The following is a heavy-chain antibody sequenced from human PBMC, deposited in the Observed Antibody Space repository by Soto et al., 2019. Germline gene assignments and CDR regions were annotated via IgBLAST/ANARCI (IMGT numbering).Heavy chain of an antibody. CDR2: ISRDGRTK. CDR3: TGAVASGY. V-gene: IGHV3-30*03. J-gene: IGHJ4*02. D-gene: IGHD2-8*02. CDR1: GFTVSSKG. Sequence: QVQLVESGGGVVQPGRSLRLSCSVSGFTVSSKGMHWVRQAPGKGLEWVAVISRDGRTKFYADSVEGRFTISKDSSRNTLFLEMDSLRSDDTAVSYCTGAVASGYWGQGTLVTVSS.